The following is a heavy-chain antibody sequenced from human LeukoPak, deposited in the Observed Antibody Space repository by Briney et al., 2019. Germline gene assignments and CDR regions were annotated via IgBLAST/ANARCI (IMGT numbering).Heavy chain of an antibody. V-gene: IGHV3-23*01. Sequence: WGSLRLSCAASGFTFSSYAMSWVRQAPGKGLEWVSAISGSGGSTYYADSVKGRFTISRDNSKNTLYLQMNSLRAEDTAVYYCAKAGEAFGTGEFDYWGQGTLVTVSS. CDR3: AKAGEAFGTGEFDY. D-gene: IGHD3-16*01. CDR2: ISGSGGST. J-gene: IGHJ4*02. CDR1: GFTFSSYA.